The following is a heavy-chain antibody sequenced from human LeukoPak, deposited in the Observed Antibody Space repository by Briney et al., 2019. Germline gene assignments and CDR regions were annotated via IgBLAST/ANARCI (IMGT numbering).Heavy chain of an antibody. Sequence: GGSLRLSCAASEFPFSSYWMHWVRQAPGKGLEWVSRVNSDGSTTNYADSVKGRFSISRDNAKNTLYLQMNRLRVEDTAVYYCAVKGGYNDLDAPFDYWGPGTLVTVSS. CDR2: VNSDGSTT. CDR3: AVKGGYNDLDAPFDY. V-gene: IGHV3-74*01. D-gene: IGHD5-12*01. J-gene: IGHJ4*02. CDR1: EFPFSSYW.